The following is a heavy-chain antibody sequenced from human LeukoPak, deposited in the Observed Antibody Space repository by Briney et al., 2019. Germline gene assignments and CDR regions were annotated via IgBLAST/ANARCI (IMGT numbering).Heavy chain of an antibody. CDR1: GFTFSSYA. CDR3: ARASGPLDI. J-gene: IGHJ3*02. CDR2: ISSNGGGT. V-gene: IGHV3-64*01. Sequence: GGSLRLSCAASGFTFSSYAMHWVRQAPGKGLEYVSAISSNGGGTYYANSVKGRFTISRDNSKNTLYLQMGSLRAEDMAVYYCARASGPLDIWGQGTMVTVSS.